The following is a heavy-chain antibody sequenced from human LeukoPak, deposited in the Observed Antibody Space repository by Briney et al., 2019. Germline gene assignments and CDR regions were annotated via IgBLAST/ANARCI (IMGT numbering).Heavy chain of an antibody. V-gene: IGHV1-18*01. J-gene: IGHJ6*02. CDR3: ARDQGRNGGRDYYYYGMDV. CDR2: ISAYNGNT. D-gene: IGHD4-23*01. Sequence: ASVKVSCKASGYTFTSYGISWVRQAPGRGLEWMGWISAYNGNTNYAQKLQGRVTMTTDTSTSTAYMELRSLRSDDTAVYYCARDQGRNGGRDYYYYGMDVWGQGTTVTVSS. CDR1: GYTFTSYG.